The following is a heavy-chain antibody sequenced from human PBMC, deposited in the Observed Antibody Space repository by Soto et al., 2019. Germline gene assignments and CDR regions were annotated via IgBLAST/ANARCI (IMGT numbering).Heavy chain of an antibody. J-gene: IGHJ5*02. CDR3: GRGSGLNRFDP. D-gene: IGHD3-10*01. Sequence: QVQLVQSGAEVKKPGASVKVSCKASGYTFTNYAMHWVRQAPGQRLEWMGWINAGNGNTKYSQKFQGRITITRDTSASTAYMELSSLRYEDTAVYYCGRGSGLNRFDPWGQGTLVTVSS. CDR1: GYTFTNYA. V-gene: IGHV1-3*01. CDR2: INAGNGNT.